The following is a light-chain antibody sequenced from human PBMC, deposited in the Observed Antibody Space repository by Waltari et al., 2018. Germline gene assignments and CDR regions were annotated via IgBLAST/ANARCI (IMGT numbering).Light chain of an antibody. J-gene: IGKJ5*01. CDR2: GAS. CDR1: QRVSSSY. Sequence: EIVLTQSPGTLSLSPGERATLSCRASQRVSSSYLAWYQQRPGQAPRLLIYGASSRATGIPDRFSGSGSGKDFTITISRLEPEDFAVYYCQQYVTSPLAFGQGTRLEIK. CDR3: QQYVTSPLA. V-gene: IGKV3-20*01.